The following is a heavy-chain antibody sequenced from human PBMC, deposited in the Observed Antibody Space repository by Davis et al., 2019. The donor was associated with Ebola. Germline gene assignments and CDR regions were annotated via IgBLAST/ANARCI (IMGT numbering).Heavy chain of an antibody. CDR3: GRDRGNYYIYDS. CDR1: GFTVSSNY. Sequence: GGSLRLSCAASGFTVSSNYMSWVRQAPGKGLEWVSTIYSGDSTYYADSVKGRFTISRDNSKNTLYLQMNSLRAEDTAVYYCGRDRGNYYIYDSWGQGTLVTVSS. J-gene: IGHJ5*01. CDR2: IYSGDST. D-gene: IGHD1-26*01. V-gene: IGHV3-66*01.